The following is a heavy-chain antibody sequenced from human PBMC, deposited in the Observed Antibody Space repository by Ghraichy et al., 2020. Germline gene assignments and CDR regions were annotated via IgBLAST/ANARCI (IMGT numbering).Heavy chain of an antibody. Sequence: SETLSLTCTVSGGSVSSGSYYWSWIRQPPGKGLEWIGYIYYSGSTNYNPSLKSRVTISVDTSKNQFSLKLSSVTAADTAVYYCASQPGGTAMAPWGQGTLVTVSS. D-gene: IGHD5-18*01. CDR2: IYYSGST. CDR3: ASQPGGTAMAP. J-gene: IGHJ4*02. CDR1: GGSVSSGSYY. V-gene: IGHV4-61*01.